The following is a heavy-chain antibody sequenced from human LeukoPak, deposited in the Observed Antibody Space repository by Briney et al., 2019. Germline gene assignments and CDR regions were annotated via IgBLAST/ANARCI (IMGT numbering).Heavy chain of an antibody. J-gene: IGHJ5*02. CDR3: AKDTSAGFTNWFDP. Sequence: GGSLRLSCAASGFTFSNYAMSWVRQAPGKGLEWVSAISGSGGSTYYAGSVKGRFTISRDNSKNTLYLQMNSLRAEDTAVYYCAKDTSAGFTNWFDPWGQGTLVTVSS. CDR2: ISGSGGST. V-gene: IGHV3-23*01. CDR1: GFTFSNYA.